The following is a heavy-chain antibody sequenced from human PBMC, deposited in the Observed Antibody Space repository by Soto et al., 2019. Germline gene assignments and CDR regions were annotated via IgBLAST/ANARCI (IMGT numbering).Heavy chain of an antibody. V-gene: IGHV2-5*02. CDR2: IYWDDDK. CDR1: GFSLSTSGVG. D-gene: IGHD3-3*01. Sequence: QITLKESGPTLVKPTQTLTLTCTFSGFSLSTSGVGVGWIRQPPGKALEWLALIYWDDDKRYSPSLKSRLTITKDTSKNHVVLTMTNMDPVDTATYYCAHRQEGYYDFRELEVDVWGKGTTVTVSS. CDR3: AHRQEGYYDFRELEVDV. J-gene: IGHJ6*04.